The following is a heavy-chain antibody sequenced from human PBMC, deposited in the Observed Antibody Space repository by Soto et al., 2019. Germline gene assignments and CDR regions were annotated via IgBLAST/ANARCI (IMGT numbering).Heavy chain of an antibody. V-gene: IGHV4-59*01. CDR2: IYYSGST. CDR1: GGSISSYY. D-gene: IGHD6-19*01. CDR3: ARATYSSGWYGDYYYYGMDV. Sequence: SETLSLTCTVSGGSISSYYWSWIRQPPGKGLEWIGCIYYSGSTNYNPSLKSRVTISVDTSKNQFSLKLSPVTAADTAVYYCARATYSSGWYGDYYYYGMDVWGQGTTVTVSS. J-gene: IGHJ6*02.